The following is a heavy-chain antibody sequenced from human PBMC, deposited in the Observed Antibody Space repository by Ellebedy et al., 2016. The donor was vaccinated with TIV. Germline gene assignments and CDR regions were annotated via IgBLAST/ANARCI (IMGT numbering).Heavy chain of an antibody. CDR2: INPNTWAT. D-gene: IGHD3-10*02. CDR3: AKALSAYDYYVLEF. Sequence: AASVKVSCKTSGYTFAGYYIHWVRQAPGQGLEWMGWINPNTWATKYAQKFQGRVTMTRATSISTTYTELRSLRSDDPAVYYCAKALSAYDYYVLEFWGQGTLLTVSS. CDR1: GYTFAGYY. J-gene: IGHJ4*02. V-gene: IGHV1-2*02.